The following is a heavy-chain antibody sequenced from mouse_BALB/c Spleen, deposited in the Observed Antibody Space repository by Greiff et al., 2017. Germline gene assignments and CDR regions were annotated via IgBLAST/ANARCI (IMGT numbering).Heavy chain of an antibody. CDR1: GFTFTDYY. Sequence: EVKLVESGGGLVQPGGSLRLSCATSGFTFTDYYMSWVRQPPGKALEWLGFIRNKANGYTTEYSASVKGRFTISRDNSQSILYLQMNTLRAEDSATYYCARDGYYEDFDGWGAGTTVTVSS. V-gene: IGHV7-3*02. D-gene: IGHD2-3*01. CDR3: ARDGYYEDFDG. J-gene: IGHJ1*01. CDR2: IRNKANGYTT.